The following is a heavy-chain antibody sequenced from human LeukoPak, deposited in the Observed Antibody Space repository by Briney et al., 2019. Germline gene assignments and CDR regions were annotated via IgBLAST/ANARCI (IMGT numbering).Heavy chain of an antibody. D-gene: IGHD5-18*01. V-gene: IGHV4-39*01. CDR3: ARHALGYSYTFDY. CDR1: GFTFSSHSMN. J-gene: IGHJ4*02. CDR2: IYYSGST. Sequence: GSLRLSCAASGFTFSSHSMNWVRQPPGKGLEWIGSIYYSGSTYYNPSLKSRVTISVDTSKNQFSLKLSSVTAADTAVYYCARHALGYSYTFDYWGQGTLVTVSS.